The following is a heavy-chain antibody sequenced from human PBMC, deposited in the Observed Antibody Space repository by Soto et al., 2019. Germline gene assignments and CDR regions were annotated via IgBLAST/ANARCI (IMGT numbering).Heavy chain of an antibody. V-gene: IGHV3-23*04. J-gene: IGHJ6*01. Sequence: VQLVESGGGVVQPGRSLRLSCAASGFTFSSYGMHWVRQAPGKGLEWVSTISGGGGSTYYADSVKGRFTISRDNSKNTLYLQMNSLRAEDTAVYYCAKGQGSYYYYGMDVWGQGTTVTVSS. CDR3: AKGQGSYYYYGMDV. CDR1: GFTFSSYG. CDR2: ISGGGGST.